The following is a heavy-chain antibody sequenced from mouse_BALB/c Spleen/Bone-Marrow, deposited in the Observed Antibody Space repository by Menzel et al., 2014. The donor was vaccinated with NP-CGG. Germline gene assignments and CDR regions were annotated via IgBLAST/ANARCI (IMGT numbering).Heavy chain of an antibody. J-gene: IGHJ2*01. V-gene: IGHV1-80*01. CDR3: ARSNYGYDVYFDY. CDR1: GYAFSNYW. D-gene: IGHD2-2*01. Sequence: VQGVESGAELVRPGSSVKISCKASGYAFSNYWMNWVKQRPGQGLEWIGQIFPGDGDTNYNGKFKGKATLTADKSSSTAYMQLNSLTSEDSAVYFCARSNYGYDVYFDYWGLGTTLTVSS. CDR2: IFPGDGDT.